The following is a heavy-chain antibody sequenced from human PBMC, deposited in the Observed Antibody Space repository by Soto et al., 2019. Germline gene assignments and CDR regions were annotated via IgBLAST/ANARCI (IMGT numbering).Heavy chain of an antibody. CDR2: ISSSSSYI. D-gene: IGHD4-17*01. V-gene: IGHV3-21*01. CDR3: ARDSSYGDHRPYYFDY. Sequence: GGSLRLSCAASGFTFSSYSMNWVRQAPGKGLEWVSSISSSSSYIYYADSVKGRFTISRDNAKNSLYLQMNSLRAEDTAVYYCARDSSYGDHRPYYFDYWGQGTLVTVSS. J-gene: IGHJ4*02. CDR1: GFTFSSYS.